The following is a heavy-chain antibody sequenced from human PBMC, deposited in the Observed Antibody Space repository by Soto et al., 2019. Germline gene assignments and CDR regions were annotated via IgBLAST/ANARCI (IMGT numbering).Heavy chain of an antibody. CDR2: IWYDGSNK. D-gene: IGHD4-4*01. V-gene: IGHV3-33*01. J-gene: IGHJ4*02. Sequence: GGSLRLSCAASGFTFSSYGMHWVRQAPGKGLEWVAVIWYDGSNKYYADSVKGRFTISRDNSKNTLYLQMNSLRAEDTAAYYCARDLYSNYLYDYWGQGTLVTVSS. CDR1: GFTFSSYG. CDR3: ARDLYSNYLYDY.